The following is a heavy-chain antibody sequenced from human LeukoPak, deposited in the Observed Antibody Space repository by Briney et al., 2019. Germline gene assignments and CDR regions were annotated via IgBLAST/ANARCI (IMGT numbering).Heavy chain of an antibody. V-gene: IGHV3-9*03. CDR2: ISWNSGSI. J-gene: IGHJ4*02. D-gene: IGHD5-18*01. CDR1: GFTFDDYA. Sequence: GGSLRLSCAASGFTFDDYAMHWVRQAPGKGLEWVSGISWNSGSIGYADSVKGRFTISRDNAKNSLYLQMNSLRAEDMALYYCAKSHRHSYSNGCFDYWGQGTLVTVSS. CDR3: AKSHRHSYSNGCFDY.